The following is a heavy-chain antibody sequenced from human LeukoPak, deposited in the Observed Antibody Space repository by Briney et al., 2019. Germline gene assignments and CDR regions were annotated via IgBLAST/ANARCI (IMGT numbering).Heavy chain of an antibody. V-gene: IGHV3-30-3*01. D-gene: IGHD2-8*01. CDR3: ARDPSNDVWHPQPFDY. J-gene: IGHJ4*02. CDR1: GFTFSSYA. Sequence: PGGSLRLSCAASGFTFSSYAMHWVRQAPGKGLEWVAVISYDGSNKYYADSVKGRFTISRDNSKNTLYLQMNSLRAEDTAVYYCARDPSNDVWHPQPFDYWGQGTLVTVSS. CDR2: ISYDGSNK.